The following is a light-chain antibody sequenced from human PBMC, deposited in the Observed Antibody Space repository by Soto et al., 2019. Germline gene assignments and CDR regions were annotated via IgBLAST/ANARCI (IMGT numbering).Light chain of an antibody. V-gene: IGLV2-14*01. J-gene: IGLJ1*01. Sequence: SVLTQPASVSGSPGQSIAISCTGTSSDVGAYNYVSWYLQYPGKAPKLVIFDVSFRPSGVSNRFSGSKSGNTASLTISGLQAEDEADYYCKSFTTSDTYVFGTGTKVTV. CDR1: SSDVGAYNY. CDR2: DVS. CDR3: KSFTTSDTYV.